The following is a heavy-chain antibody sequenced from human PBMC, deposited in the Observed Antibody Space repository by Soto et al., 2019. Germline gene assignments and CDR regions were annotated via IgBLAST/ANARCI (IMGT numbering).Heavy chain of an antibody. CDR1: GFKFSTYG. J-gene: IGHJ6*02. CDR2: ISYDGNNK. Sequence: QVQLVESGGGVVQPGRSLRLSCGASGFKFSTYGMHWVRQAPGKGLEWVAVISYDGNNKDYADSVKGQFTISRDNSKNTSYLQMNSLRAEDTAVYYCAKGRVGYVFGVQDYYFGMDVWGQGTTVAVSS. D-gene: IGHD1-26*01. V-gene: IGHV3-30*18. CDR3: AKGRVGYVFGVQDYYFGMDV.